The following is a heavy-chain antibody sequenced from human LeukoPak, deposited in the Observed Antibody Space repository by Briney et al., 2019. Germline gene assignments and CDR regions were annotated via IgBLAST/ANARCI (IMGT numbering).Heavy chain of an antibody. CDR2: INSRSSYI. D-gene: IGHD3-9*01. CDR3: ASVGDWANDY. CDR1: GFTFSSYS. J-gene: IGHJ4*02. Sequence: GGSLRLSCAASGFTFSSYSMNWVRHAPGKGLGWVSSINSRSSYIRYENSVQGRFTISRDNAKNTLYLHMNSLRAEDTAVYYCASVGDWANDYWGQGTLVSVSS. V-gene: IGHV3-21*01.